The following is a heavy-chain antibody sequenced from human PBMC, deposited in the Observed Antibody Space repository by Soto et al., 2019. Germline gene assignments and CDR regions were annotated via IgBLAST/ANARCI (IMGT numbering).Heavy chain of an antibody. CDR1: GGTFSSYA. CDR2: IIPIFGTA. J-gene: IGHJ6*04. Sequence: QVQLVQSGAEGKKPGSSVKVSCKASGGTFSSYAISWVRQAAGQGLEWMGGIIPIFGTANYAQKFQGRVTITADKSTSTAYMELRRLRSEDTAVYYCASAPRPRNQRITIFEVVPPYGMDVWGKGTTVTVSS. CDR3: ASAPRPRNQRITIFEVVPPYGMDV. V-gene: IGHV1-69*14. D-gene: IGHD3-3*01.